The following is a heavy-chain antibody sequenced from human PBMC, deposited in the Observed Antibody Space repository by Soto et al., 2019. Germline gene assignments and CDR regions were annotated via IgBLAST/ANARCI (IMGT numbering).Heavy chain of an antibody. CDR2: ISGNGGDT. J-gene: IGHJ4*02. D-gene: IGHD7-27*01. CDR1: GLTFRKCA. V-gene: IGHV3-23*01. CDR3: AKERWGQVDY. Sequence: EVQLLESGGGLVQPGGSLRLSCAASGLTFRKCAMSWVRQAPGKGLEWVSTISGNGGDTNYADSVKGRFTISRDNSKNTLYLQMNSLRDEDTAVYYGAKERWGQVDYWGQGTLVTVSS.